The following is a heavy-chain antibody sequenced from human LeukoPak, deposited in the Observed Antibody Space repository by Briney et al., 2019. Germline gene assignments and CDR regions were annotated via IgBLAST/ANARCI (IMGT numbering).Heavy chain of an antibody. J-gene: IGHJ6*02. V-gene: IGHV4-31*03. CDR2: IYYSGST. CDR1: GGSISSGGYY. Sequence: SETLSLTCSVSGGSISSGGYYWSWIRQHPGKGLEWIGNIYYSGSTYYNPSLKSRVTISVDTSKNQFSLKLSSVTAADTAVYYCARVTRYYYGSGSRNYYYYGMDVWGQGTTVTVSS. CDR3: ARVTRYYYGSGSRNYYYYGMDV. D-gene: IGHD3-10*01.